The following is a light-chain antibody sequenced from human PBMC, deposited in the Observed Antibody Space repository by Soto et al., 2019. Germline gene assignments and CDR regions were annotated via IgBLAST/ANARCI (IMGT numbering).Light chain of an antibody. V-gene: IGLV1-44*01. CDR2: SNN. J-gene: IGLJ3*02. Sequence: QSVLTQPPSVSGAPGQRVTISCTGNSSNIGADFGVHWYQQLPGTAPKLLIYSNNQRPSGVPDRFSGSKSGTSASLAISGLQSEDEADYYCAAWDDRLNGPVFGGGTKVTVL. CDR1: SSNIGADFG. CDR3: AAWDDRLNGPV.